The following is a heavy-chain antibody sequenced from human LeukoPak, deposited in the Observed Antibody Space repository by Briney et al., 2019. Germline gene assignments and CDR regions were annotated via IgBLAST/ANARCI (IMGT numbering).Heavy chain of an antibody. CDR3: ARFSSHDWYFDL. CDR1: GGSISSYY. Sequence: PSETLSLTCTVSGGSISSYYGSWIRQPPGKGLDWIGYIYYSGSTNYNPSLKSRVTISVDTSKNHFSPKLSSLTAADTAVYYCARFSSHDWYFDLWGRGALVTVSS. J-gene: IGHJ2*01. CDR2: IYYSGST. V-gene: IGHV4-59*01.